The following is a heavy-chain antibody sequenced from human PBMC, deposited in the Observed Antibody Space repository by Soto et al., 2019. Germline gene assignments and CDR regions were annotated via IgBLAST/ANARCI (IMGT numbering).Heavy chain of an antibody. D-gene: IGHD3-16*01. CDR1: GDSISSGVYY. J-gene: IGHJ5*02. CDR2: IYFNGAT. CDR3: ARYNDSKDSRTFGS. Sequence: PSETLSLTCTVSGDSISSGVYYWSWIRQPPGKGLEWIGYIYFNGATYFNPSLKSRVTMSVDTSKNQFSLRVTSMTAADTAVYYCARYNDSKDSRTFGSWAPGTLVTVSS. V-gene: IGHV4-30-4*01.